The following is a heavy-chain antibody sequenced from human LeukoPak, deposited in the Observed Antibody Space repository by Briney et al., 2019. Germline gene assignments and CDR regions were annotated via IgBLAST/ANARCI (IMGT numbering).Heavy chain of an antibody. D-gene: IGHD2-2*01. J-gene: IGHJ5*02. CDR1: GFTFSSYG. Sequence: GGSLRLSCAASGFTFSSYGMHWVRQAPGKGLEWVAVISYDGSNKYYADSVKGRFTISRDNSKNTLYLQMNSLRAEDTAVYYCAVREHRYCSSTSCQIAPWGQGTLVTVSS. V-gene: IGHV3-30*03. CDR2: ISYDGSNK. CDR3: AVREHRYCSSTSCQIAP.